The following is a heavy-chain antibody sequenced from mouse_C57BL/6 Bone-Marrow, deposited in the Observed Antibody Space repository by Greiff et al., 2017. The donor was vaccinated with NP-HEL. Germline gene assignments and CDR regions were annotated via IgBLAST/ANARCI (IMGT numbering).Heavy chain of an antibody. CDR2: IDPNSGGT. J-gene: IGHJ3*01. D-gene: IGHD2-10*01. Sequence: QVQLQQPGAELVKPGASVKLSCKASGYTFTSYWMHWVKQRPGRGLEWIGRIDPNSGGTKYNEKFKRKATLTVDKHSSTAYMQLSSRTSEDSAVDYCARSRGLLLAYWGQGTLVTVSA. CDR3: ARSRGLLLAY. V-gene: IGHV1-72*01. CDR1: GYTFTSYW.